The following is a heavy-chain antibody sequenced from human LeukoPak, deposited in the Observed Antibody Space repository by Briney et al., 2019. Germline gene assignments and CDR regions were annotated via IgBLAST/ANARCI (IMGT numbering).Heavy chain of an antibody. CDR2: IYSGGST. Sequence: GGSLRLSCAASGFTVSSNYMSWVRQAPGKGLEWVSVIYSGGSTYYADSVKGRFTISRDNSKNTLFLQMNSLRAEDTAVYYCARLSSGGDYFSHWGQGTLVTVSS. D-gene: IGHD4-17*01. V-gene: IGHV3-53*01. CDR1: GFTVSSNY. CDR3: ARLSSGGDYFSH. J-gene: IGHJ4*02.